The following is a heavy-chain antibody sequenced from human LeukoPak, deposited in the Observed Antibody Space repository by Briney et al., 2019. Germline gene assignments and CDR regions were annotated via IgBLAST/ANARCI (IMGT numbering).Heavy chain of an antibody. CDR1: GFTFSSYG. Sequence: GRSLRLSCAASGFTFSSYGMHWVRQAPGKGLEWVAVISYDGSNKHYADSVKGRFTISRDNSKNTLYLQMNSLRAEDTAVYYCAKDRGGSQVFDYWGQGTLVTVSS. CDR3: AKDRGGSQVFDY. D-gene: IGHD5-12*01. J-gene: IGHJ4*02. V-gene: IGHV3-30*18. CDR2: ISYDGSNK.